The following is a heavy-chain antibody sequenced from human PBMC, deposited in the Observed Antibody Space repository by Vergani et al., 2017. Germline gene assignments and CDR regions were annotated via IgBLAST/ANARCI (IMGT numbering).Heavy chain of an antibody. CDR2: IRSENDGGTA. CDR3: YTGYHDY. CDR1: GITFNNAW. V-gene: IGHV3-15*01. Sequence: EVQLVESGGGLIKPGGSLRLSCVVSGITFNNAWINWVRQAPGKGLEWIGRIRSENDGGTADYAAPLKGRFTISRDDSKDSAFLLVNNLKTEDTAVYFCYTGYHDYWGKGTLVTVSS. D-gene: IGHD5-12*01. J-gene: IGHJ4*02.